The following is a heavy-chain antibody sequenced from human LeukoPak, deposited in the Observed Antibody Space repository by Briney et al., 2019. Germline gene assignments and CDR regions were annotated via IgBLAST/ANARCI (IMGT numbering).Heavy chain of an antibody. CDR2: IYHSGST. CDR1: GGSISSGGYY. Sequence: PSQTLSLTCTVSGGSISSGGYYWSWIRQPPGKGLEWIGYIYHSGSTYYNPSLKSRVTISVDRSKNQFSLKLSSVTAADTAVYHCARARGSSPRVDYWGQGTLVTVSS. V-gene: IGHV4-30-2*01. CDR3: ARARGSSPRVDY. D-gene: IGHD1-26*01. J-gene: IGHJ4*02.